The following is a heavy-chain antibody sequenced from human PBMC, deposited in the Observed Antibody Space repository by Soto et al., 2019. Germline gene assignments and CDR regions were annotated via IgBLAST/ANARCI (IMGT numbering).Heavy chain of an antibody. V-gene: IGHV3-48*02. CDR1: GFTFSSYS. Sequence: GGSLRLSCAASGFTFSSYSMSWVRQAPGKGLEWVSYISSSSGAMYYADSVKGRFTISRDNAKNSLYLQMNSLRDEDTAVYYCARDLVGTKYEGYWAQGTLVTVSS. CDR2: ISSSSGAM. J-gene: IGHJ4*02. D-gene: IGHD1-7*01. CDR3: ARDLVGTKYEGY.